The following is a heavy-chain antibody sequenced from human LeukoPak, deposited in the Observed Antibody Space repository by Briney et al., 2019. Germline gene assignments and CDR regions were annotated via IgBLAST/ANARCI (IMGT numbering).Heavy chain of an antibody. CDR3: ARLRRRSSRPDY. J-gene: IGHJ4*02. D-gene: IGHD6-6*01. Sequence: SETLSLTCTVSGYSISSGYYWGWIRQPPGKGLEWIGSIYHSGSTYYNPSLKSRVTISVDTSKNQFSLKLSSVTAADTAVYYCARLRRRSSRPDYWGQGTLVTVSS. CDR1: GYSISSGYY. V-gene: IGHV4-38-2*02. CDR2: IYHSGST.